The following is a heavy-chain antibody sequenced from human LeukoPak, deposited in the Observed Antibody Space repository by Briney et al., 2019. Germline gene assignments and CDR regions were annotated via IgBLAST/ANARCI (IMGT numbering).Heavy chain of an antibody. Sequence: GGSLRLSCVASGFTFDDYAMHWVRQAPGKGLEWVSAISGSGGSTYYADSVKGRFTISRDNSKNTLYLQMNSLRAEDTAVYYCARLPVGATSWTDYWGQGTLVTVSS. J-gene: IGHJ4*02. CDR1: GFTFDDYA. V-gene: IGHV3-23*01. CDR3: ARLPVGATSWTDY. CDR2: ISGSGGST. D-gene: IGHD1-26*01.